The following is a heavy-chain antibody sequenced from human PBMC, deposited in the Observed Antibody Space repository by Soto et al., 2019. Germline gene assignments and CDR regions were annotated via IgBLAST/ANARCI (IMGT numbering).Heavy chain of an antibody. D-gene: IGHD1-1*01. CDR3: IRPMTGTTRGFDC. Sequence: EVQLVESGGGLVQPGGSLRLSCAASGFTFSDHYMDWVRQAPGKGLEWVGRSRNKANSYTTEYAASVKGRFTISRDDSENSVHLQMNSLKIEDTAVYFCIRPMTGTTRGFDCWGQGTLVTVSS. J-gene: IGHJ4*02. V-gene: IGHV3-72*01. CDR1: GFTFSDHY. CDR2: SRNKANSYTT.